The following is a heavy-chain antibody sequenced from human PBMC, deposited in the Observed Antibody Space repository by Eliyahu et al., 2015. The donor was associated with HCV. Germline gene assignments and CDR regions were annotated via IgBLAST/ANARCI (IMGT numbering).Heavy chain of an antibody. J-gene: IGHJ4*02. CDR1: XFTFSXYS. V-gene: IGHV3-48*02. CDR3: AREGFDFDY. CDR2: ITYSRXI. Sequence: EVQLVESGGGLVQPGGXLXLSXAASXFTFSXYSXNWVRQAPGKGLEWVSSITYSRXIYYADSXRGRFTISRDNARNSLYLQMNSLRDDDTAVYYCAREGFDFDYWGPGTLVTV.